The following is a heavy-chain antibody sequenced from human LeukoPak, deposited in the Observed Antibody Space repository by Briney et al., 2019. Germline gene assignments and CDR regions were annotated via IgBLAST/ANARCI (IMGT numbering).Heavy chain of an antibody. CDR1: GFTFSSYG. V-gene: IGHV3-30-3*01. Sequence: PGRSLRLSCAASGFTFSSYGMHWVRQAPGKGLEWVAVISYDGSNKYYADSVKGRFTISRDNSKNTLYLQMNSLRAEDTAVYYCARDLGVGAIRLILDYWGQGTLVTVSS. CDR2: ISYDGSNK. D-gene: IGHD1-26*01. J-gene: IGHJ4*02. CDR3: ARDLGVGAIRLILDY.